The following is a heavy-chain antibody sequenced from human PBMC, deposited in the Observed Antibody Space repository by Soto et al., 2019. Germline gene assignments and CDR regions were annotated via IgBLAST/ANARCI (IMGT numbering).Heavy chain of an antibody. D-gene: IGHD6-13*01. CDR2: IYHSGST. CDR3: ARGSSSSVGIRYFDY. Sequence: PSETLSLTCAVSSGSISSSNWWSWVRQPPGKGLEWIGEIYHSGSTNYNPSLKSRVTISVDKSKNQFSLKLSSVTAADTAVYYCARGSSSSVGIRYFDYWGQGTLVTVSS. J-gene: IGHJ4*02. V-gene: IGHV4-4*02. CDR1: SGSISSSNW.